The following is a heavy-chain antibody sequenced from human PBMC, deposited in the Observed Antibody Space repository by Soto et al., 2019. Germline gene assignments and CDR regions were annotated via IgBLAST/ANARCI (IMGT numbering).Heavy chain of an antibody. CDR3: VSGQFSAFDC. Sequence: SQTLSLTCAISGDSVSRNGVAWNWIRQSPSRGLEWLGRTYYRSKWSSDYAVSVKSRIAINPDTSKSQFSLQLNSVTPEDTAVNYCVSGQFSAFDCWGQGTLVTFSS. J-gene: IGHJ4*02. CDR2: TYYRSKWSS. CDR1: GDSVSRNGVA. D-gene: IGHD6-25*01. V-gene: IGHV6-1*01.